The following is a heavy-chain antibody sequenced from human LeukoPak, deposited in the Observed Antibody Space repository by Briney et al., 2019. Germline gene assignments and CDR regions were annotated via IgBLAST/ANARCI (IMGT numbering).Heavy chain of an antibody. CDR3: ARADCSGGSCYSDAFDI. J-gene: IGHJ3*02. V-gene: IGHV4-34*01. CDR2: IHHSGST. Sequence: SETLSLTCAVYGGSFSGYYWSWIRPPPGKGLEWNGEIHHSGSTNYNPSLKSRVTISVDTSKNQFSLKLSSVTAADTAVYYCARADCSGGSCYSDAFDIWGQGTMVTVSS. CDR1: GGSFSGYY. D-gene: IGHD2-15*01.